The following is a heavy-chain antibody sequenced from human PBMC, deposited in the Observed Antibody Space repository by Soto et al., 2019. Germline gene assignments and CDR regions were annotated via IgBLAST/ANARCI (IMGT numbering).Heavy chain of an antibody. J-gene: IGHJ4*02. D-gene: IGHD6-6*01. CDR2: ISGSGGST. CDR1: GFTFSSYA. CDR3: AKETGVSSPKEEGYDY. V-gene: IGHV3-23*01. Sequence: HPGGSLRLSCAASGFTFSSYAMSWVRQAPGKGLEWVSAISGSGGSTYYADSVKGRFTISRDNSKNTLYLQMNSLRAEDTAVYYCAKETGVSSPKEEGYDYWGQGTLATVSS.